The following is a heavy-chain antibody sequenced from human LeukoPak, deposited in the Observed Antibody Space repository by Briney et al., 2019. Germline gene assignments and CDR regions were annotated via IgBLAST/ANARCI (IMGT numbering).Heavy chain of an antibody. D-gene: IGHD2-15*01. V-gene: IGHV3-30*03. J-gene: IGHJ5*02. CDR2: ISYDGSNK. CDR3: ARGVGVVVVAATPPSDNWFDP. CDR1: GFTFSSYG. Sequence: GGSLRLSCAASGFTFSSYGMHWVRQAPGKGLEWVAVISYDGSNKYYADSVKGRFTISRDNSKNTLYLQMNSLRAEDTAVYYCARGVGVVVVAATPPSDNWFDPWGQGTLVTVSS.